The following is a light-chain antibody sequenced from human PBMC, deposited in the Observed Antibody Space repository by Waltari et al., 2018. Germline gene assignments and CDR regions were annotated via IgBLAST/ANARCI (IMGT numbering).Light chain of an antibody. CDR3: LQDYIYPWT. V-gene: IGKV1-6*01. J-gene: IGKJ1*01. Sequence: AIQMTQSPSSLSASVGDRVTITCRESQGIRNDLGWVQKKPGKAPKLLISAAATLQRGVPSRFSGSGSGTEFTLTLSSLQPEDFATYYCLQDYIYPWTFGQGTKVEIQ. CDR2: AAA. CDR1: QGIRND.